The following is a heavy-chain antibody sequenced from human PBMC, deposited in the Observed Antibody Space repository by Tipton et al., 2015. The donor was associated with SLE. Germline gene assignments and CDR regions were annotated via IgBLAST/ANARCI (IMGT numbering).Heavy chain of an antibody. J-gene: IGHJ4*02. CDR3: ARHHRLGSQQYGTSWFHYLDY. V-gene: IGHV4-39*01. D-gene: IGHD2-2*01. CDR2: IAYSGKT. CDR1: ADFIRSYYVR. Sequence: LSCSVSADFIRSYYVRWGWIRQSPGASLEWIGSIAYSGKTYYNPSLQSRVTISLDTSKNQFSLKLSSVTAADTAVYYCARHHRLGSQQYGTSWFHYLDYWGQGTLVTVSS.